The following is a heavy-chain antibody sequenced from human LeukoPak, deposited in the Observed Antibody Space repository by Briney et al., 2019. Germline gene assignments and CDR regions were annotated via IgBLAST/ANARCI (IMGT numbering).Heavy chain of an antibody. CDR1: GYSFTSYW. V-gene: IGHV5-51*01. J-gene: IGHJ5*02. Sequence: GESLKISCKGSGYSFTSYWIGWVRQMPGKGLEWMGIIYPGDSDTRYSPSFQGQVTISADKSISTAYLQWSSLKASDTAMYDCARQPDCSGGSCNHNWFDPWGQGTLVTVSS. CDR3: ARQPDCSGGSCNHNWFDP. D-gene: IGHD2-15*01. CDR2: IYPGDSDT.